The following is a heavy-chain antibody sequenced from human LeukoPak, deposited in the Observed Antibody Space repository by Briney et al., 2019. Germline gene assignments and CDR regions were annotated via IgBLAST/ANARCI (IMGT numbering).Heavy chain of an antibody. J-gene: IGHJ4*02. CDR2: IYYSGST. D-gene: IGHD3-22*01. CDR1: GGSISIYY. Sequence: SETLSLTCTVSGGSISIYYWSWIRQPPGKGLEWIGYIYYSGSTNYNPSLKSRVTISVDTSKNQFSLKLSSVTAADTAVYYCARAPSSGYYSWYFDYWGQGTLVTVSS. CDR3: ARAPSSGYYSWYFDY. V-gene: IGHV4-59*01.